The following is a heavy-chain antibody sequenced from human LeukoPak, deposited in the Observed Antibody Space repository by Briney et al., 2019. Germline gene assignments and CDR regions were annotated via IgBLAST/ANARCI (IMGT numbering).Heavy chain of an antibody. J-gene: IGHJ4*02. CDR3: ARAGYGTTVVTPGDY. CDR1: GYSFTSYG. V-gene: IGHV1-18*01. CDR2: ISAYNGNT. D-gene: IGHD4-23*01. Sequence: GASVKVSCKASGYSFTSYGISWVRQAPGQGLEWMGWISAYNGNTNYAQKLQGRVTMTTDTSTSTAYMELRSLRSDDTAVYYCARAGYGTTVVTPGDYWGQGTLVTVSS.